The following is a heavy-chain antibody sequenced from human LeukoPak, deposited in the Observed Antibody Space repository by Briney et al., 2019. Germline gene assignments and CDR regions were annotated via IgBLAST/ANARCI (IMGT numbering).Heavy chain of an antibody. CDR2: IVVSSGYR. CDR3: AAERYEGHCCWFDP. CDR1: GFTFGTST. D-gene: IGHD1-14*01. V-gene: IGHV1-58*02. J-gene: IGHJ5*02. Sequence: ASVKVSCKTSGFTFGTSTMQWVRQAPGQGLEWIGWIVVSSGYREYAQKLQERVTITTDMSTSTSYLELRSLEFEDAAVYYCAAERYEGHCCWFDPWGQGTLVTVCS.